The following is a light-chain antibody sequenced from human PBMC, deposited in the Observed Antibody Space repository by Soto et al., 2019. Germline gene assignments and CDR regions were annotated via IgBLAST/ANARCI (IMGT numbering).Light chain of an antibody. CDR3: QQYYSTHWT. V-gene: IGKV4-1*01. Sequence: DIVMTQSPDSLAVSLGERDTINCKSSQSVLYSSNNKNYLAWYQQKPGQPPKLLIYWASTRESGVPDRFSGSGSGTDFTLTISSLQAEDVAVYYCQQYYSTHWTFGQGTKVEIK. CDR1: QSVLYSSNNKNY. J-gene: IGKJ1*01. CDR2: WAS.